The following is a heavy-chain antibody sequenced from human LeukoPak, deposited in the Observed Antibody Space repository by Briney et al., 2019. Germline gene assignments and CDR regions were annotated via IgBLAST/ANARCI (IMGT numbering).Heavy chain of an antibody. CDR3: ASLNYDILDFDY. CDR2: INHSGST. Sequence: SETLSLTCAVYGGSFSGYYWSWIRQPPGKGLEWIGEINHSGSTNYNPSLKSRVTISVDTSKNQFSLKLTSVTAADTAVYYCASLNYDILDFDYWGQGTLVPVSS. CDR1: GGSFSGYY. D-gene: IGHD3-9*01. V-gene: IGHV4-34*01. J-gene: IGHJ4*02.